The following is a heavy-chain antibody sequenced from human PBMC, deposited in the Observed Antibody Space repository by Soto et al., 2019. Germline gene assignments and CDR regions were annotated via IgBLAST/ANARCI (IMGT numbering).Heavy chain of an antibody. Sequence: EVQLVESGGGLVQPGESLTLACAASGFTFSSYWRHWVRQAPGKGLVWVSRIKSDGSGTYYADSVKGRLTISRDNAKNTLYLQMNSLRVEDTAVYFCERGDGDRYDGNGYLGRHWGQGNLVTCSA. D-gene: IGHD3-22*01. CDR1: GFTFSSYW. J-gene: IGHJ4*02. CDR2: IKSDGSGT. CDR3: ERGDGDRYDGNGYLGRH. V-gene: IGHV3-74*01.